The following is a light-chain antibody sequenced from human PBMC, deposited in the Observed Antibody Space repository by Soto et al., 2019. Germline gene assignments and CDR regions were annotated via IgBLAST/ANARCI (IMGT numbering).Light chain of an antibody. J-gene: IGKJ1*01. Sequence: EIVMTQSPATLSVPPGERATLSCKASQSVGTYLAWYQQKPGQAPRLLIYGASTSATDGPARLSGGGSGTEFTLTISSLQSADFEIYHCLQYDNLPPWTFGQGTKVEIK. CDR3: LQYDNLPPWT. CDR1: QSVGTY. CDR2: GAS. V-gene: IGKV3-15*01.